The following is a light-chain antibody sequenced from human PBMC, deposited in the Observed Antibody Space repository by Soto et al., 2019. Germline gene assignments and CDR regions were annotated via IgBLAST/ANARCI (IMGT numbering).Light chain of an antibody. CDR1: QSVKGF. CDR3: QQYDNWPIT. V-gene: IGKV3D-15*01. CDR2: DAS. J-gene: IGKJ5*01. Sequence: EIVMTQSPATLSVSPGERVTLSCRASQSVKGFLAWYQHKPGQAPRLLIYDASTRATGIPARFSGSGSGTEFTLTISSLQSVDFAVYYCQQYDNWPITFGQGPRLEIK.